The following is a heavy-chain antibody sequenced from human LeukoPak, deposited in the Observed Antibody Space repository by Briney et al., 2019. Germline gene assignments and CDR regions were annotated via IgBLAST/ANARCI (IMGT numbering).Heavy chain of an antibody. Sequence: QAGGSLRLSCAASGFTFSSYEVNWVRQAPGKGLEWVSCISSGGSTIYYADSVKGRFTISRDNAKNSLYLQMNSLRAEDTAVYYCARVGSDFWSGYTHYYYYYGMDVWGQGTTVTVSS. V-gene: IGHV3-48*03. CDR2: ISSGGSTI. D-gene: IGHD3-3*01. CDR3: ARVGSDFWSGYTHYYYYYGMDV. CDR1: GFTFSSYE. J-gene: IGHJ6*02.